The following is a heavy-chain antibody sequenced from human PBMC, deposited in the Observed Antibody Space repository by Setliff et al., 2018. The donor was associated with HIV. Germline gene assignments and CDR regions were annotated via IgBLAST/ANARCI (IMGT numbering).Heavy chain of an antibody. V-gene: IGHV1-46*01. CDR3: ARGGQYSGNYLPRDYYMDV. J-gene: IGHJ6*03. Sequence: ASVKVSCKASGYTFTNFYIHWVRQAPGQGLEWLGMINPSGGSTTYAQKFQGRVTMTSDTSTSTVYMDLSSLGSEDTAVYCCARGGQYSGNYLPRDYYMDVWGKGTTVTVSS. CDR2: INPSGGST. D-gene: IGHD1-26*01. CDR1: GYTFTNFY.